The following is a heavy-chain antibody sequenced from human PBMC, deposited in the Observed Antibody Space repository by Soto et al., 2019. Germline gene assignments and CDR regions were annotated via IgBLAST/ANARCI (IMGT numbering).Heavy chain of an antibody. V-gene: IGHV3-23*01. CDR2: LTDRGDTP. CDR1: GFTLIYFA. D-gene: IGHD6-19*01. Sequence: PWGSLRLSGAASGFTLIYFAIVVGRQSPLKRVEWVSVLTDRGDTPYYPDSVTVRFTISRNNSKNPLYLQMNSLRAEDTAVYYCAKDATRANGWYHFDYWGQGALVTVSS. CDR3: AKDATRANGWYHFDY. J-gene: IGHJ4*02.